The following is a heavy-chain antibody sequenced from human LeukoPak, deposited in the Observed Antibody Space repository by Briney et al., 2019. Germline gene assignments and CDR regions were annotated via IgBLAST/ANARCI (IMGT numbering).Heavy chain of an antibody. CDR2: INPSGGST. CDR3: APRPRIRYFEGASDFDY. J-gene: IGHJ4*02. Sequence: GASVKVSCKASGYTFTSYYMHWVRQAPGQGLEWMGIINPSGGSTSYAQKFQGRVTMTEDTSTDTAYMELSSLRSEDTAVYYCAPRPRIRYFEGASDFDYWGQGTLVTVSS. CDR1: GYTFTSYY. V-gene: IGHV1-46*01. D-gene: IGHD3-9*01.